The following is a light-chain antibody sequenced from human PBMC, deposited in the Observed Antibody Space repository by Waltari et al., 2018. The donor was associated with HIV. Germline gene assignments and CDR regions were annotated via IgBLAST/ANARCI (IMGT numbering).Light chain of an antibody. CDR2: SNS. Sequence: QSVLTQPPSASATPGQRVTISCSGNSSNTGTNTVTCYLQLPGTAPKLLIYSNSQRPSGVPARFSGSKSGTSASLAISGLQSEDEAHYYCASWDDSLNGLYVFGPGTKVTVL. CDR1: SSNTGTNT. J-gene: IGLJ1*01. CDR3: ASWDDSLNGLYV. V-gene: IGLV1-44*01.